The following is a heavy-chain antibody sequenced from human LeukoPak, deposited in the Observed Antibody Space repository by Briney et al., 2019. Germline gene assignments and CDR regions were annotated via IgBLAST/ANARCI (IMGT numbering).Heavy chain of an antibody. Sequence: GRSLRLSCVASGFNFDQYAMFWVRKAPGKGLEWVTGITWNSGTIAYADSVKGRFTISRDNAKSSLYLQMNSLRTEDTALYYCVRSVGSDWGHFDFRGQGTLVSVSS. CDR1: GFNFDQYA. CDR3: VRSVGSDWGHFDF. V-gene: IGHV3-9*01. J-gene: IGHJ4*02. CDR2: ITWNSGTI. D-gene: IGHD7-27*01.